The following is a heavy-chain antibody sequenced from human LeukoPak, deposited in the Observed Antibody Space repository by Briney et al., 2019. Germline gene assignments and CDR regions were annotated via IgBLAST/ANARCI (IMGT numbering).Heavy chain of an antibody. D-gene: IGHD1-26*01. CDR2: IYYSGYSGTT. CDR3: AREGQVVGRTMSDY. J-gene: IGHJ4*02. V-gene: IGHV4-39*07. CDR1: GASISGSIYY. Sequence: SETLSLTCTVSGASISGSIYYWGWIRQPPGRGLEWVGSIYYSGYSGTTYYTPSLKSRVTVSVDTSKNHFSLNLNSVTAADTAVYYCAREGQVVGRTMSDYWGQGTLVTVSS.